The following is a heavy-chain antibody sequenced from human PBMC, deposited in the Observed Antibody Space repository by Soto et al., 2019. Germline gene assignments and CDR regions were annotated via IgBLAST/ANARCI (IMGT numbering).Heavy chain of an antibody. CDR1: GDSISSSSYY. J-gene: IGHJ4*02. Sequence: QLQLEESGPGLVKSSETLSLTCSVSGDSISSSSYYWGWIRQSPGEGLEWIGNINGNGGTQYNPSLRIRVIISVETSANQCSLRLTSVTAADTAVYYCASRYGPSEFDHWGQGSLVTVSS. D-gene: IGHD3-9*01. CDR2: INGNGGT. V-gene: IGHV4-39*01. CDR3: ASRYGPSEFDH.